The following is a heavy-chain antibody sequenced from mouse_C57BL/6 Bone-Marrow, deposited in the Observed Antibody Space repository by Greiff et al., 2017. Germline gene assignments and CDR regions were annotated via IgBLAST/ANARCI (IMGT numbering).Heavy chain of an antibody. CDR3: ARFAY. CDR2: IDPSDSYT. J-gene: IGHJ3*01. V-gene: IGHV1-59*01. Sequence: VQLQQPGAELVRPGTSVKLSCKASGYTFTSYWMHWVKQSPGQGLEWIGVIDPSDSYTNYNQKFKGKATLTVDTSSSTAYMQLSSLTSEDSAVYYCARFAYWGQGTLVTVSA. CDR1: GYTFTSYW.